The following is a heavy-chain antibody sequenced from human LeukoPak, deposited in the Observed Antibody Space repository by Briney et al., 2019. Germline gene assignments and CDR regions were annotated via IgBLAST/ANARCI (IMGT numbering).Heavy chain of an antibody. V-gene: IGHV3-30-3*01. D-gene: IGHD2/OR15-2a*01. CDR3: ARDHFSAFDY. CDR1: GFTFSSYA. Sequence: QSGGSLRLSCAASGFTFSSYAMHWVRQAPGKGLEWVAVISYDGSNKYYADSVKGRFTISRDNSKNTLYLQMSSLRAEDTAVYYCARDHFSAFDYWGQGTLVTVSS. J-gene: IGHJ4*02. CDR2: ISYDGSNK.